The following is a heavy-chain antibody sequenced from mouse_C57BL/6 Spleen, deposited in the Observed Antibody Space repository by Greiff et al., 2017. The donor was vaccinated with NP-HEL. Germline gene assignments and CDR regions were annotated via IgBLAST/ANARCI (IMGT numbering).Heavy chain of an antibody. Sequence: EVQRVESGTVLARPGASVKMSCKTSGYTFTSYWMHWVKQRPGQGLEWIGAIYPGNSDTSYNQKFKGKAKLTAVTSASTAYMELSSLTNEDSAVYYCTRDYGSNEYYFDYWGQGTTLTVSS. CDR1: GYTFTSYW. CDR3: TRDYGSNEYYFDY. V-gene: IGHV1-5*01. CDR2: IYPGNSDT. D-gene: IGHD1-1*01. J-gene: IGHJ2*01.